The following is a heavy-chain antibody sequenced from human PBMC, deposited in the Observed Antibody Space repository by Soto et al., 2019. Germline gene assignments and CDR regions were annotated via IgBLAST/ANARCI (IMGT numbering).Heavy chain of an antibody. V-gene: IGHV3-23*01. D-gene: IGHD5-12*01. CDR1: GFTFSSYA. J-gene: IGHJ3*02. Sequence: GGSLRLSGAASGFTFSSYAMSWVRQAPGKGLEWVSAISGSGVSTYYADSVKGRFTISRNNTKNTLYLQMNSLRAEDTAVYYCAKQPRERLHDAFDIWGQGTMVTVSS. CDR3: AKQPRERLHDAFDI. CDR2: ISGSGVST.